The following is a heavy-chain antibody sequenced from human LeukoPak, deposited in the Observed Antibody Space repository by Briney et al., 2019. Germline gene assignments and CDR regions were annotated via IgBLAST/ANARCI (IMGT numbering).Heavy chain of an antibody. Sequence: ASVKVSCKASGYTFTNYAMNWVRQAPGQGLEWMGWINTNTGNPTYAQGFTGRFVFSLDTSVSTAYLQISSLKAEDTAVYYCARTPIVVVPAAVDYWGQGTLVTVSS. CDR2: INTNTGNP. V-gene: IGHV7-4-1*02. J-gene: IGHJ4*02. D-gene: IGHD2-2*01. CDR1: GYTFTNYA. CDR3: ARTPIVVVPAAVDY.